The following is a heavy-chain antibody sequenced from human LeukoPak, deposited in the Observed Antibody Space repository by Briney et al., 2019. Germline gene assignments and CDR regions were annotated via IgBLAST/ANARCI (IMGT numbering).Heavy chain of an antibody. V-gene: IGHV3-11*04. Sequence: PGGSLRLSCAASGFTFSDYYMSWIRQAPGKGREWVSYISSSGSTIYYADSVKGRFTISRDNAKNSLYLQMNSLRAEDTAVYYCARDPQHYYYYYMDVWGKGTTVTVSS. CDR2: ISSSGSTI. CDR3: ARDPQHYYYYYMDV. J-gene: IGHJ6*03. D-gene: IGHD5-18*01. CDR1: GFTFSDYY.